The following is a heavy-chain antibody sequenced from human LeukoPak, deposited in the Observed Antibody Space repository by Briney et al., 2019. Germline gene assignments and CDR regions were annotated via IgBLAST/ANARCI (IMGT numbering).Heavy chain of an antibody. CDR2: ISAYNGNT. D-gene: IGHD3-10*01. Sequence: SSVTVSYKASGYTFTSYCISWVRQAPGQPLEWMGWISAYNGNTNYAQKLQGRVTMTTDTSTSTAYMELRSLRSDDTAVYYCARGQYYGSGSSQFDYWGEGTLVTVSS. CDR3: ARGQYYGSGSSQFDY. J-gene: IGHJ4*02. V-gene: IGHV1-18*01. CDR1: GYTFTSYC.